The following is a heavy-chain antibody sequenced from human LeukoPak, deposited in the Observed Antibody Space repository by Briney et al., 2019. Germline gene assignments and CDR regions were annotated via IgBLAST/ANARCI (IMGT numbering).Heavy chain of an antibody. J-gene: IGHJ6*03. V-gene: IGHV4-59*01. Sequence: PSETLSLTCTVSGGSISSYYWSWIRQPPGKGLEWIGYIYYSGSTNYNPSLKSRVTISVDTSKNQFSLKLSSVTAADTAVYYCARLLPRDYYYMDVWGKGTTVTVSS. CDR3: ARLLPRDYYYMDV. D-gene: IGHD3-22*01. CDR1: GGSISSYY. CDR2: IYYSGST.